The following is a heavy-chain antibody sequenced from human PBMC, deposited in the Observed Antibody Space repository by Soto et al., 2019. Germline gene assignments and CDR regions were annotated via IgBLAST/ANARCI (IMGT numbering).Heavy chain of an antibody. CDR1: GGTISSYA. CDR2: INPIFGTA. CDR3: ARGIKYGDYSRWSAP. J-gene: IGHJ5*02. Sequence: SVKVSCKASGGTISSYAISWVRQAPGQGLEWMGGINPIFGTANYAKKFQGRVTMTRDASTSTAYMELSSLRSEDKAVYYCARGIKYGDYSRWSAPWGPGTLVTVSS. D-gene: IGHD4-17*01. V-gene: IGHV1-69*05.